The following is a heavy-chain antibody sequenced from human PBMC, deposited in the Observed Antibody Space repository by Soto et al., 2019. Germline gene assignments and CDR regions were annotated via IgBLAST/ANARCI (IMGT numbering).Heavy chain of an antibody. CDR3: ARDRQNYGTFDY. Sequence: QVQLVQSGGEVKKPGASVKVSCKAAGYTFSSYGIIWVRQAPGQGLEWMGWISGHNGVTNDARKFHDRVIMNIDASTTTAYMELWSLRSDDTAMYYCARDRQNYGTFDYWGQGTLVTVSS. V-gene: IGHV1-18*01. D-gene: IGHD2-8*01. J-gene: IGHJ4*02. CDR1: GYTFSSYG. CDR2: ISGHNGVT.